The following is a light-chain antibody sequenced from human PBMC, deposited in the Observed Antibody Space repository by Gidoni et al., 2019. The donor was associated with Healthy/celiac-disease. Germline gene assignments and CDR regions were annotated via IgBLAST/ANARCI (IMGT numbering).Light chain of an antibody. V-gene: IGKV1-5*03. CDR1: QSISSW. Sequence: DIQMTQSPSTLSASVGDRVTITCRAIQSISSWLAWDQQKPGKAPKLLIYKASSLESGVPSRCSGSGSGTEFTLTISRLQPDDFATYYCQQYNSYLFTFGPGTKVDIK. CDR2: KAS. J-gene: IGKJ3*01. CDR3: QQYNSYLFT.